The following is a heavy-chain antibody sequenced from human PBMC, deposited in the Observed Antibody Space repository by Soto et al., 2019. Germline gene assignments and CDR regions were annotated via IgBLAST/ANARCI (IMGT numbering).Heavy chain of an antibody. J-gene: IGHJ4*02. CDR2: TSYDGINE. D-gene: IGHD1-26*01. Sequence: GGSLRLSCAASGFTFRTFGMNWVRQAPGKGLEWVAFTSYDGINEYYTDSVKGRFTISRDNSKNTLFLQMNSLRPEDTAVYYCAKDPQGDLDSGAYPLGYFNYWGQGTLVTVSS. V-gene: IGHV3-30*18. CDR3: AKDPQGDLDSGAYPLGYFNY. CDR1: GFTFRTFG.